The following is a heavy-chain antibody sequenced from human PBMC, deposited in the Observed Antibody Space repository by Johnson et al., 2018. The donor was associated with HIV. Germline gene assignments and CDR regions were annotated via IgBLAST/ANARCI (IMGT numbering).Heavy chain of an antibody. CDR2: IKQDGSEK. V-gene: IGHV3-7*05. CDR1: GFTLSRYW. J-gene: IGHJ3*02. D-gene: IGHD5-24*01. Sequence: VQLVESGGGLVQSGGSLRLSCAASGFTLSRYWMSWVRQAPGKGLEWVANIKQDGSEKYYVDSVKGRFTISRDNAKNSLYLQMNSLRAEDTAVYYCAREKKMGGTFDIWGQGTMVTVSS. CDR3: AREKKMGGTFDI.